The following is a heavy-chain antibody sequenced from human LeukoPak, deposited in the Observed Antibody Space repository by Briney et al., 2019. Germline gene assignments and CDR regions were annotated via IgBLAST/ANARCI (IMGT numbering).Heavy chain of an antibody. CDR3: AKQSDFWSGFPPLDAFDI. CDR1: GGSISSYY. J-gene: IGHJ3*02. Sequence: PSETLSLTCTVSGGSISSYYWSWIRQAPGKGLEWVSAISGSGGSTYYADSVKGRFTISRDNSKNTLYLQMNSLRAEDTAVYYCAKQSDFWSGFPPLDAFDIWGQGTMVTVSS. D-gene: IGHD3-3*01. CDR2: ISGSGGST. V-gene: IGHV3-23*01.